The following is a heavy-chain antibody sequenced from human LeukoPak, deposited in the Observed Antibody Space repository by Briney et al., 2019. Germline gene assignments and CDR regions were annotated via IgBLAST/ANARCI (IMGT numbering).Heavy chain of an antibody. V-gene: IGHV5-51*01. D-gene: IGHD1-7*01. CDR2: IYPDDSDT. Sequence: PGESLKISCKGSGYSFTSYWIGLVRPMPGEGLEWMGIIYPDDSDTRYSPPFQGQVTISADNSISTAYLQWSSLKASDTAMYYCASPGYSLELPFDYWSQGTLVTVSS. J-gene: IGHJ4*02. CDR1: GYSFTSYW. CDR3: ASPGYSLELPFDY.